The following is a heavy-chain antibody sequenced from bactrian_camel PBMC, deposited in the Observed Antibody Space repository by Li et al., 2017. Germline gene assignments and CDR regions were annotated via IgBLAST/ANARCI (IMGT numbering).Heavy chain of an antibody. CDR2: IGADDMT. V-gene: IGHV3S53*01. J-gene: IGHJ4*01. D-gene: IGHD1*01. CDR3: KTGVGTLSCLGL. CDR1: GFTIARCA. Sequence: HVQLVESGGGLVQPGGSLRLSCTAPGFTIARCAINWYCQAPGKEREFVSSIGADDMTIYADSVKGRFTISKDKAEDTVYLQMNSLKPEDTAMYFCKTGVGTLSCLGLWGQGTQVTVS.